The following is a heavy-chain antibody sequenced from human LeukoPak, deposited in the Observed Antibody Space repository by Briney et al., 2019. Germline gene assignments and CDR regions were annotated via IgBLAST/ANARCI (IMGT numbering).Heavy chain of an antibody. CDR2: ISAYNGNT. D-gene: IGHD1-14*01. J-gene: IGHJ6*02. V-gene: IGHV1-18*01. CDR1: GGTFSSYA. CDR3: ARDLTPIYYYYYGMDV. Sequence: ASVKVSCKASGGTFSSYAISWVRQAPGQGLEWMGWISAYNGNTNYAQKLQGRVTMTTDTSTSTAYMELRSLRSDDTAVYYCARDLTPIYYYYYGMDVWGQGTTVTVSS.